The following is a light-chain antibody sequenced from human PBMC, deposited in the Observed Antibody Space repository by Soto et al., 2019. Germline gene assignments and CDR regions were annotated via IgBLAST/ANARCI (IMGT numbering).Light chain of an antibody. Sequence: QSVLTQPASVSGSPGQSITISCTGTSSDVGGYNYVSWYQQHQGKAPKLMISEVSNRPSGVSNRFSGSKSGNTASLTISGLQAEDEADYYCSSYTSNRFYVFGTGTKVTV. CDR1: SSDVGGYNY. CDR2: EVS. V-gene: IGLV2-14*01. CDR3: SSYTSNRFYV. J-gene: IGLJ1*01.